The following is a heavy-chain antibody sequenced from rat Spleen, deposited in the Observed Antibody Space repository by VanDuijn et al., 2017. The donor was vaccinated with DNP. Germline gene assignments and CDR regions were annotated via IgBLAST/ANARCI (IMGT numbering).Heavy chain of an antibody. CDR1: GFTFSDYA. CDR3: TTTGSTSFDY. D-gene: IGHD5-1*01. J-gene: IGHJ2*01. V-gene: IGHV5-20*01. Sequence: EVQLVESGGGLVRPGGSLKLSCSASGFTFSDYAMAWVRQAPTKGLEWVASITYDGGRTSYRDSVKGRFTISRNNAKNTQYLQMDSLRSEDTATYYCTTTGSTSFDYWGQGVMVTVSS. CDR2: ITYDGGRT.